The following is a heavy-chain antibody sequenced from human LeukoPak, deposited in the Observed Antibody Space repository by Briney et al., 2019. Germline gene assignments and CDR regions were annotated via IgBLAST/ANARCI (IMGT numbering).Heavy chain of an antibody. Sequence: ASVKVSCKASGYTFTGYYMHWVRQAPGQGLEWMGWINPNSGGTNYAQKFQGRVTMTRDTSISTAYMELSRLRSDDTAVYYCARASYVRGSLYYYYYMDVWGKGTTVTVSS. CDR1: GYTFTGYY. CDR2: INPNSGGT. J-gene: IGHJ6*03. D-gene: IGHD2-8*01. V-gene: IGHV1-2*02. CDR3: ARASYVRGSLYYYYYMDV.